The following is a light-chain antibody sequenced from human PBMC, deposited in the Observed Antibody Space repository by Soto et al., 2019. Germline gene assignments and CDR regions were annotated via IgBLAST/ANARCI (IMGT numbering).Light chain of an antibody. Sequence: QSALTQPASVSGSPGQSITISCTGTSSDVGGYNYVSWYQQHPVKAPKLMIYDVTNRPSGVSDRFSGSKSGNTASLTISGLQAEDEADYYCSSYTSSSTPYVFGPGTKLIVL. J-gene: IGLJ1*01. CDR2: DVT. V-gene: IGLV2-14*01. CDR1: SSDVGGYNY. CDR3: SSYTSSSTPYV.